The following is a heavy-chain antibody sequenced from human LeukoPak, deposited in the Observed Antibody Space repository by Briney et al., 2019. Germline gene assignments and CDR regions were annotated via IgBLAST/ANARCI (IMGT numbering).Heavy chain of an antibody. CDR1: GFTFGGYG. CDR3: TRYNNDHFDY. CDR2: IAYDGSRA. V-gene: IGHV3-33*01. Sequence: GGSLRLSCAGSGFTFGGYGIHWFRQTPGKGLEWVAVIAYDGSRAFYADSVKGRFTISRDNSKNTMSVQMDDLRAEDTAVYYCTRYNNDHFDYWGQGTLVIVSS. J-gene: IGHJ4*02. D-gene: IGHD1-14*01.